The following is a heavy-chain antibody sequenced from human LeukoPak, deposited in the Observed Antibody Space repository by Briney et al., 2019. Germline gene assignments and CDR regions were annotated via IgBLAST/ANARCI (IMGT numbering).Heavy chain of an antibody. CDR3: ARGAPCGGDCYPIDY. CDR2: IYYSGST. V-gene: IGHV4-31*03. J-gene: IGHJ4*02. CDR1: GGSISSSSYY. D-gene: IGHD2-21*02. Sequence: SETLSLTCTVSGGSISSSSYYWGWIRQPPGKGLEWIGYIYYSGSTYYNPSLKSRVTISVDTSKNQFSLKLSSVTAADTAVYYCARGAPCGGDCYPIDYWGQGTLVTVSS.